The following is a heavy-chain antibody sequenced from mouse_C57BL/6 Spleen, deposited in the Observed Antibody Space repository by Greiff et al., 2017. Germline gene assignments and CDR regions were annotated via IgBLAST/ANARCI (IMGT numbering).Heavy chain of an antibody. Sequence: QVQLQQSGAELVKPGASVKMSCKASGYSFTSYWRTWVKQRPGQGLEWIGDIYPGNGSTNYNEKFKSKATLTVDTSSSTAYMQLSSLTSEDSAVYYCERKKADYFDYWGQGTTLTVSS. CDR2: IYPGNGST. J-gene: IGHJ2*01. CDR3: ERKKADYFDY. V-gene: IGHV1-55*01. CDR1: GYSFTSYW.